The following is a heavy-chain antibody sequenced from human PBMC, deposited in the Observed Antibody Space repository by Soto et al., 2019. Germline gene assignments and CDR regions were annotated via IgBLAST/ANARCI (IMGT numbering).Heavy chain of an antibody. Sequence: GGSLRLSCAASGFTFSSYAMSWVRQAPGKGLEWVSAISGSGGSTYYADSVKGRFTISRDNSKNTLYLQMNSLRAEDTAVYYCAKDLGVVYSSGPLRFDPWGQGTLVTVSS. CDR2: ISGSGGST. CDR3: AKDLGVVYSSGPLRFDP. J-gene: IGHJ5*02. V-gene: IGHV3-23*01. CDR1: GFTFSSYA. D-gene: IGHD6-19*01.